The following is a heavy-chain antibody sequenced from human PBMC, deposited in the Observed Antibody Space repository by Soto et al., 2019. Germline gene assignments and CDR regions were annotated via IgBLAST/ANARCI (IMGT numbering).Heavy chain of an antibody. CDR3: AREPPYVTRGVNPYFDL. V-gene: IGHV3-23*01. D-gene: IGHD3-10*01. Sequence: PGGSLRLSCAASGFTFSAYALSWVRQAPGKGLEWVSTISVSGESTYYADSVKGRFAISRDVSKKTLYLQMNSLRADDTAVYFCAREPPYVTRGVNPYFDLWGLGTLSTVSS. J-gene: IGHJ4*02. CDR1: GFTFSAYA. CDR2: ISVSGEST.